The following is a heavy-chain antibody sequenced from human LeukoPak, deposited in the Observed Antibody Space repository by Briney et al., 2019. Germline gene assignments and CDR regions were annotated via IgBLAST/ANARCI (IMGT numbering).Heavy chain of an antibody. CDR1: GYTFTTYY. Sequence: ASVKVSCKASGYTFTTYYMHWVRQAPGQGLEWMGIINPSGGSTSYAQKFQGRVTMTRDTSTSTVYMELSSLRSEDTAVYYCARVISGWFGEPNHLDYWGQGTLVTVSS. CDR2: INPSGGST. D-gene: IGHD3-10*01. V-gene: IGHV1-46*01. CDR3: ARVISGWFGEPNHLDY. J-gene: IGHJ4*02.